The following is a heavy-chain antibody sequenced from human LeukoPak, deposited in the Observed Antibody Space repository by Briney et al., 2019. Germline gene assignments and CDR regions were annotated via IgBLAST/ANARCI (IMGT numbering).Heavy chain of an antibody. V-gene: IGHV4-59*01. CDR2: IYYSGST. CDR3: ARGGGTIFGVVIDRFDP. CDR1: GGSISSYY. J-gene: IGHJ5*02. Sequence: SETLSLTCTVSGGSISSYYWSWIRQPPGKGLEWIGYIYYSGSTNYNPSLKSRVTISVDTSKNQFSLKLSSVTAADTAVYYCARGGGTIFGVVIDRFDPWGRGTLVTVSS. D-gene: IGHD3-3*01.